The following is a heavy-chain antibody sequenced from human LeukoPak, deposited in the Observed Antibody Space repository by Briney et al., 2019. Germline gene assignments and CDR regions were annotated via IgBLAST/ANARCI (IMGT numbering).Heavy chain of an antibody. CDR2: ISSSSSYI. Sequence: PGGSLRLSCAASGFTFSSYSMNWVRQAPGKGLEWVSSISSSSSYICYADSVKGRFTISRDNAKNSLYLQMNSLRAEDTAVYYCARAAPRYDSSGYLFDYWGQGTLVTVSS. V-gene: IGHV3-21*01. CDR3: ARAAPRYDSSGYLFDY. J-gene: IGHJ4*02. CDR1: GFTFSSYS. D-gene: IGHD3-22*01.